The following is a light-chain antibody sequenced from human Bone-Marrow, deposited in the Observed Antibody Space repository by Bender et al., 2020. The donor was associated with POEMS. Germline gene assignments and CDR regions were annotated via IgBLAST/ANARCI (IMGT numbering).Light chain of an antibody. Sequence: QSALTQPASVSGSPGQSITISCTATSTDVVSYNYVSWYQQHPGKAPKLMIYDVSDRPSGVSDRFSGSKSGNTASLTISGLQTEDEADYYCSSYTTSGTLGVFGTGTKVTVL. J-gene: IGLJ1*01. CDR3: SSYTTSGTLGV. CDR1: STDVVSYNY. CDR2: DVS. V-gene: IGLV2-14*03.